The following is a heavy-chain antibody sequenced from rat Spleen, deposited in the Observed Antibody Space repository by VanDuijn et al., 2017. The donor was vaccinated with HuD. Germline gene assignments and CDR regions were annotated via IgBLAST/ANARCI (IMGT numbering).Heavy chain of an antibody. D-gene: IGHD1-6*01. J-gene: IGHJ4*01. Sequence: QVQLKESGPGLVQPSQTLSLTCTVSGFSLSSYGVIWVRQPPGKGLEWMGVIWGNGNTNYKSALKSRLSISRDTSKSQVFLKMNSLQSEDTTTYYCSRDVIMYPYGVLDAWGQGASVTVSS. CDR1: GFSLSSYG. CDR3: SRDVIMYPYGVLDA. CDR2: IWGNGNT. V-gene: IGHV2-13*01.